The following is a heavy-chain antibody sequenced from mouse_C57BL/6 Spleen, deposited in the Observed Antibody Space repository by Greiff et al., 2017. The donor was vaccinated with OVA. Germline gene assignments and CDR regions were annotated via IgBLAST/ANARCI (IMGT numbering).Heavy chain of an antibody. CDR1: GYTFTSYW. J-gene: IGHJ2*01. Sequence: QVQLQQPGAELVKPGASVKLSCKASGYTFTSYWMHWVKQRPGQGLEWIGMIHPNSGSTNYNEKFKSKATLTVDKSSSTAYMQLSSLTSEDSAVYYCARVAGEAYFDYWGQGTTLTVSS. V-gene: IGHV1-64*01. CDR3: ARVAGEAYFDY. CDR2: IHPNSGST. D-gene: IGHD3-3*01.